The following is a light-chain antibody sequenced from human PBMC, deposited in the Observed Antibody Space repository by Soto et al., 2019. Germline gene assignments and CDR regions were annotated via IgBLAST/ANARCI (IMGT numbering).Light chain of an antibody. Sequence: QSVLTQHPSASGTPGQRVTISCSGSSSNIGRNTVNWYRQLPGTAPKFLIYGNDQRPSGVRDRFSGSKSGTSASLAISGLQSEYEADYYCGTWDDSLNGVVFGGGTKLTVL. CDR2: GND. J-gene: IGLJ2*01. CDR3: GTWDDSLNGVV. CDR1: SSNIGRNT. V-gene: IGLV1-44*01.